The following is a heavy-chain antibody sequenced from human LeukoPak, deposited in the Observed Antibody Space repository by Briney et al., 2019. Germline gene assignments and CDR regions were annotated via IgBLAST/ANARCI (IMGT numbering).Heavy chain of an antibody. CDR3: ARDNDSRDPPHFDY. J-gene: IGHJ4*02. CDR2: INPNSGGT. D-gene: IGHD3-16*01. V-gene: IGHV1-2*02. CDR1: GYTFTGYY. Sequence: ASVTVSCKASGYTFTGYYMHWVRQAPGQGLEWMGWINPNSGGTNYAQKFQGRVTMTRDTSISTAYMELSRLRSDDTAVYYCARDNDSRDPPHFDYGGQGTLVTVSS.